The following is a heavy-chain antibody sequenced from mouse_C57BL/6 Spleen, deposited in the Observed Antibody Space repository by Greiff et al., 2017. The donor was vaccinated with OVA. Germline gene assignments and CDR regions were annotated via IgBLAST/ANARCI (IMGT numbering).Heavy chain of an antibody. J-gene: IGHJ3*01. CDR1: GYTFTSYW. CDR3: ARYYDYEAWFAY. V-gene: IGHV1-55*01. D-gene: IGHD2-4*01. CDR2: IYPGSGST. Sequence: VQLQQSGAELVKPGASVKMSCKASGYTFTSYWITWVKQRPGQGLEWIGDIYPGSGSTNYNEKFKSKATLTVDTSSSTAYMQLSSLTSEDSAVYYCARYYDYEAWFAYWGQGTLVTVSA.